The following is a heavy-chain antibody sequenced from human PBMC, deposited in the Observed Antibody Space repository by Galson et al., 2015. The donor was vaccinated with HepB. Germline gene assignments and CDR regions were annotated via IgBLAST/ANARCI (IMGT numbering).Heavy chain of an antibody. D-gene: IGHD2-2*01. J-gene: IGHJ3*02. Sequence: QSGAEVKKPGESLRISCKGSGYSFTSYWIGWVRQMPGKGLEWMGIIYPGDSDTRYSPSFQGQVTISADKSISTAYLQWSSLKASDTAMYYCARLEYCSSTSCYYAFDIWGQGTMVTVSS. V-gene: IGHV5-51*01. CDR1: GYSFTSYW. CDR2: IYPGDSDT. CDR3: ARLEYCSSTSCYYAFDI.